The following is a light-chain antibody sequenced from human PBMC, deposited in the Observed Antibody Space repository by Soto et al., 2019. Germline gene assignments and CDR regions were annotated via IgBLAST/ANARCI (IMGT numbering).Light chain of an antibody. V-gene: IGLV2-14*01. CDR1: SSDVGGYNY. CDR3: FSYTSSSTWV. CDR2: EAS. J-gene: IGLJ3*02. Sequence: QAVLTQPASVSGSPGQSITISCTGTSSDVGGYNYVSWYQQHPGKAPKLMIYEASNRPSGVSNRFSGSKSGNTASLTISGLQAEDEADYYCFSYTSSSTWVFGGGTKLTVL.